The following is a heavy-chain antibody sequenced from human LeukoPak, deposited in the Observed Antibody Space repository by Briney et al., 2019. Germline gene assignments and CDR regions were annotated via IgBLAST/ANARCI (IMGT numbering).Heavy chain of an antibody. J-gene: IGHJ5*02. D-gene: IGHD4-23*01. CDR1: GFTFSSYA. Sequence: GGSLRLSCAASGFTFSSYAMSWVRQAPGKGLKWVSAISGSSGSTYYADAVKGRFTISRDNSKNTLYLQMNSLRDEDTDVYYCAKDRDYGGVNWFDPWGQGTPVTVSS. CDR3: AKDRDYGGVNWFDP. CDR2: ISGSSGST. V-gene: IGHV3-23*01.